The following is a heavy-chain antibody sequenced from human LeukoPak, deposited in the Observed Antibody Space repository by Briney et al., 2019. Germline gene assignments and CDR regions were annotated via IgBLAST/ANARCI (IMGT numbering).Heavy chain of an antibody. CDR2: IKPDESEK. CDR1: GFTFNNYW. CDR3: ARVYSRSGSSYNPVDY. J-gene: IGHJ4*02. V-gene: IGHV3-7*01. Sequence: PGGSLRLSCAASGFTFNNYWMTWVRPAPGEGLEWVATIKPDESEKYYVDSVRGRFTISRDNAKNSLFLQMNSLGVDDTAVYFSARVYSRSGSSYNPVDYWDQGTLVTVSS. D-gene: IGHD3-10*01.